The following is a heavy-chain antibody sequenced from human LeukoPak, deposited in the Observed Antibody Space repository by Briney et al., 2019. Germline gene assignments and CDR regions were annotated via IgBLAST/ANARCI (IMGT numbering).Heavy chain of an antibody. D-gene: IGHD3-3*01. V-gene: IGHV1-46*01. CDR2: INPSGGST. CDR3: ARASYDFWSGYSRSWYFDL. CDR1: GYTFTSYY. Sequence: GASVKVSCKASGYTFTSYYMHWVRQAPGQGLEWMGIINPSGGSTSYAQKLQGRVTMTRDTSTSTVYMELSSLRSEDTAVYYCARASYDFWSGYSRSWYFDLWGRGTLVTVSS. J-gene: IGHJ2*01.